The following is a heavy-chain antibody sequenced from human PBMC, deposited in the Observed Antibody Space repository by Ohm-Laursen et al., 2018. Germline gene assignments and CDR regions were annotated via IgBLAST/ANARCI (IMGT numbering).Heavy chain of an antibody. CDR3: ARDLGTGAVTRRPFDY. D-gene: IGHD4-17*01. Sequence: ATVKISCKASGYTFTSYGISWVRQAPGQGLEWMGWISAYNGNTNYAQKLQGRVTMTTDTSTSTAYMELRSLRSDDTAVYYCARDLGTGAVTRRPFDYWGQGTLVTVSS. V-gene: IGHV1-18*01. CDR1: GYTFTSYG. CDR2: ISAYNGNT. J-gene: IGHJ4*02.